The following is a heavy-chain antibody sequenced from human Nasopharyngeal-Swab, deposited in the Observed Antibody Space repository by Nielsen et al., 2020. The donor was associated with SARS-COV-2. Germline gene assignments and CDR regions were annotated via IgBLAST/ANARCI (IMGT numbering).Heavy chain of an antibody. CDR2: INHSGST. D-gene: IGHD2-2*01. V-gene: IGHV4-34*01. J-gene: IGHJ6*03. CDR1: GGSFSGYY. CDR3: ASGVLPAASPRGYYYYYYMDV. Sequence: SETLSLTCAVYGGSFSGYYWSWIRQPPGKGLEWIGDINHSGSTNYNPSLKSRVTISVDTSKNQFSLKLSSVTAADTAVYYCASGVLPAASPRGYYYYYYMDVWGKGTTVTVSS.